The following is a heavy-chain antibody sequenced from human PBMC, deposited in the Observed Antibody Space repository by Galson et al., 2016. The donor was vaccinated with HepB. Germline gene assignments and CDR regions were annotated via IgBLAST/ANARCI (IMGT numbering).Heavy chain of an antibody. CDR3: ARCERYGSGWYGKNDY. CDR2: GYGGGGGP. V-gene: IGHV3-23*01. Sequence: SLRLSCAASGLSFKYVWMSWVRQAPGKGLEWVSAGYGGGGGPHYADSVKGRFTMSRDISRNTLYLQMNSLRAEDTAVYYCARCERYGSGWYGKNDYWGQGTLVTVSS. J-gene: IGHJ4*02. D-gene: IGHD6-13*01. CDR1: GLSFKYVW.